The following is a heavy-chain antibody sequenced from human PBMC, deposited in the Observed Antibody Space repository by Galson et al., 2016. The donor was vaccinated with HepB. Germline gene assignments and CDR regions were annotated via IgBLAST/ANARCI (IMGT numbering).Heavy chain of an antibody. CDR3: ARDVIPEYFQN. V-gene: IGHV4-61*01. J-gene: IGHJ1*01. CDR1: GASVSSDTYY. D-gene: IGHD2-21*01. CDR2: IHDSGST. Sequence: LSLTCTFSGASVSSDTYYWSWIRQPPGKGLEWIGYIHDSGSTNYNPSLRRRVTISVDTSKNQSSLKPSSVTAADTAVYYCARDVIPEYFQNWGQGTLVTGSS.